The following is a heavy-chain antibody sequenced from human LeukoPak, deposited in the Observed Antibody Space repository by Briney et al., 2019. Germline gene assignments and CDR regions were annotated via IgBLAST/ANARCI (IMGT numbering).Heavy chain of an antibody. J-gene: IGHJ4*02. D-gene: IGHD5-18*01. Sequence: PSETLSLTCAVYGGSFSGYYWSWIRQPPGKGLEWIGYIYYSGSTNYNPSLKSRVTISVDTSKNQFSLKLSSVTAADTAVYYCARYRYSYGYYYFDYWGQGTLVTVSS. CDR1: GGSFSGYY. CDR3: ARYRYSYGYYYFDY. CDR2: IYYSGST. V-gene: IGHV4-59*08.